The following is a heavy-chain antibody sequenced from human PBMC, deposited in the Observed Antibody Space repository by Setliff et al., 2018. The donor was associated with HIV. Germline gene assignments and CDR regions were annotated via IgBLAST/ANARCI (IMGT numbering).Heavy chain of an antibody. V-gene: IGHV4-59*11. J-gene: IGHJ6*03. Sequence: PSETLSLTCTVSGASISSHYWSWIRQPPGKGLEWIGYIYYTGSTSYNPSLKSRILISVDTSKNQFSLKLSSVTAADTAVYYCARGVNPTYYDFWSGNYMRKYYYYYMDVWGKGTTVTVSS. D-gene: IGHD3-3*01. CDR1: GASISSHY. CDR2: IYYTGST. CDR3: ARGVNPTYYDFWSGNYMRKYYYYYMDV.